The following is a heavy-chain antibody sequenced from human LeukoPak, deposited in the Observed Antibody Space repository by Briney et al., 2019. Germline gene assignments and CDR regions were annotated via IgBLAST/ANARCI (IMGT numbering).Heavy chain of an antibody. Sequence: PGGSLRLSCAASGFTVSSNYMSWVRQAPGKGLEWVSVISGSGGSTYYADSVKGRFTISRDNSKNTLYLQMNSLRAEDTAVYYCAKDLAWAYYYDSSGYSYFDYWGQGTLVTVSS. CDR2: ISGSGGST. CDR3: AKDLAWAYYYDSSGYSYFDY. J-gene: IGHJ4*02. D-gene: IGHD3-22*01. V-gene: IGHV3-23*01. CDR1: GFTVSSNY.